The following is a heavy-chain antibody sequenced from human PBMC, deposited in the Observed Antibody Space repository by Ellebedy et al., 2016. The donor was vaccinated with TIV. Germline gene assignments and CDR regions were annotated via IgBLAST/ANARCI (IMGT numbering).Heavy chain of an antibody. CDR3: SRGVTDQN. V-gene: IGHV4-34*01. J-gene: IGHJ4*02. CDR1: GGSLSGYY. Sequence: MPSETLFLTCAVYGGSLSGYYWSWIRQPPGKGLEWIGEINHSGSTNYNSSLKSRVTISLDTSKNQFSLKLSSVTAADTAVYYCSRGVTDQNWGQGILVTVSS. D-gene: IGHD2-21*02. CDR2: INHSGST.